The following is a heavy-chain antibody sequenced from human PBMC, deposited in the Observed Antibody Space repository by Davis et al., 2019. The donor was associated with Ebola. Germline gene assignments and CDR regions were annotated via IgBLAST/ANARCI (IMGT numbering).Heavy chain of an antibody. CDR2: TSHDEANK. V-gene: IGHV3-30-3*01. CDR1: GFTFRNYA. J-gene: IGHJ4*02. Sequence: GESLKISCAASGFTFRNYAMHWVRQAPGKGLEWVTVTSHDEANKYYADSVVGRFTISKDNSRNTLYLQMNSLRIEDTAVYYCARDEPGSIDYWGQGTLATVSS. D-gene: IGHD3-10*01. CDR3: ARDEPGSIDY.